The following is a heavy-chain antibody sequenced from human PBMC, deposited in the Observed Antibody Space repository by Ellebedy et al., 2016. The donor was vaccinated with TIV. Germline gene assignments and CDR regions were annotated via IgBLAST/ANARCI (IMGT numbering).Heavy chain of an antibody. CDR3: ARWFGELLYVRWFDP. V-gene: IGHV4-39*01. J-gene: IGHJ5*02. CDR2: IYFSGST. Sequence: SETLSLTCTVSGGSISRSSSYWGWIRQPPGKGLEWLGSIYFSGSTFYNPSLKSRVTISVDTSKSQFSLRLTSVTAADTAVYYCARWFGELLYVRWFDPWGQGTLVTVSS. D-gene: IGHD3-10*01. CDR1: GGSISRSSSY.